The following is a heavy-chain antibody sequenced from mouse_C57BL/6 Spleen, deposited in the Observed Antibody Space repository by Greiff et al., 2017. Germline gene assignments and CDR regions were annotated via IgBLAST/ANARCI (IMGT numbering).Heavy chain of an antibody. Sequence: EVNLVESGGGLVKPGGSLKLSCAASGFTFSSYAMSWVRQTPEKRLERVATISDGGSYTYYPDNVKGRFTISRDNAKNNLYLEMSHLKSEDTAMYYCARDHDGNFDYWGQGTTLTVSS. D-gene: IGHD2-12*01. CDR2: ISDGGSYT. CDR3: ARDHDGNFDY. CDR1: GFTFSSYA. V-gene: IGHV5-4*01. J-gene: IGHJ2*01.